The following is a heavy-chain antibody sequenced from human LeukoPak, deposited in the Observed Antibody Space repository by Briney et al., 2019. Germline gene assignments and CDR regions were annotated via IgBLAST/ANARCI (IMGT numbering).Heavy chain of an antibody. D-gene: IGHD6-25*01. CDR3: ARDREISALIAFDI. CDR2: INPNSGGT. CDR1: GYTFTGYY. Sequence: ASVKVSCKASGYTFTGYYMNWVRQAPGQGLEWLGWINPNSGGTNYAQKFQGRVTMTRDTSISTAYMELSRLRSDDTAVYYCARDREISALIAFDIWGQGTMVTVSS. J-gene: IGHJ3*02. V-gene: IGHV1-2*02.